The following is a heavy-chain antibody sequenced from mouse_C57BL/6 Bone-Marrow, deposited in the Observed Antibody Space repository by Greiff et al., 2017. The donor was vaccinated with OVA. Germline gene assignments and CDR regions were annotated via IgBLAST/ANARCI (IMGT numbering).Heavy chain of an antibody. CDR3: ARMGYFDV. V-gene: IGHV1-20*01. J-gene: IGHJ1*03. D-gene: IGHD2-3*01. CDR1: GYSFTGYF. Sequence: EVQGVESGPELVKPGDSVKISCKASGYSFTGYFMNWVMQSHGKSLEWIGRINPYNGDTFYNQKFKGKATLTVDKSSSTAHMELRSLTSEDSAVYYCARMGYFDVWGTGTTVTVSS. CDR2: INPYNGDT.